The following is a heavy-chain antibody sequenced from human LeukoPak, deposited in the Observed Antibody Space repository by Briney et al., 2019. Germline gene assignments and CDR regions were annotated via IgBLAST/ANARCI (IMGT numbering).Heavy chain of an antibody. Sequence: SETLSLTCTVSGGSISSGGYYWSWIRQHPGKGLEWIGYIYYSGSTYYNPSLKSRVTISVAKSKNQFSLKLRSVPAADTAVYYCARYSSRARQHWFDPWGQGTLVTVSS. J-gene: IGHJ5*02. D-gene: IGHD6-13*01. CDR3: ARYSSRARQHWFDP. CDR1: GGSISSGGYY. V-gene: IGHV4-31*03. CDR2: IYYSGST.